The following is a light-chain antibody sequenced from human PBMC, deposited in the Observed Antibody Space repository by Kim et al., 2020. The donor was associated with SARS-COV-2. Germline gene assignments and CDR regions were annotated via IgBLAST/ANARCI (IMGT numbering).Light chain of an antibody. J-gene: IGKJ1*01. CDR3: QHYNNWPRT. CDR1: QSVSTN. CDR2: ETS. Sequence: VSPGERATLSCRASQSVSTNLAWYQQRPGQAPRVLIYETSTRAAGIPARFSGGGSGTEFTLTISSLQSEDFAVYYCQHYNNWPRTFGQGTKVDIK. V-gene: IGKV3-15*01.